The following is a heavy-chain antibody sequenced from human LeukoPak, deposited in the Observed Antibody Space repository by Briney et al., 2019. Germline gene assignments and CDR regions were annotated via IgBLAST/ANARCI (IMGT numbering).Heavy chain of an antibody. J-gene: IGHJ4*02. Sequence: GGSLRLSCAASGFIFSSHSMNWVRQAPGKGLEWISYISGTSSTIFYADSVKGRFTISRDNAKNSLYLQMNNLRAEDTAVYYCGKDLLYYGSGNSWGQGTLVTVSS. CDR2: ISGTSSTI. D-gene: IGHD3-10*01. CDR3: GKDLLYYGSGNS. CDR1: GFIFSSHS. V-gene: IGHV3-48*04.